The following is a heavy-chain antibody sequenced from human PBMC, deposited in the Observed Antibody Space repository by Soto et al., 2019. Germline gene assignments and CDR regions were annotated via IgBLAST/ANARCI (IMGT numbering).Heavy chain of an antibody. CDR2: IHPGGGST. D-gene: IGHD1-20*01. CDR1: GYIFANYY. V-gene: IGHV1-46*01. Sequence: VKVSCKASGYIFANYYMHWVRQAPGQGLEWMGMIHPGGGSTSYAQKFQGRVTMTRDTSTSTAYMELSSLRSEDTAVYYCARGKYNSDRIDWPQHYCGQRSLVTVSS. J-gene: IGHJ4*02. CDR3: ARGKYNSDRIDWPQHY.